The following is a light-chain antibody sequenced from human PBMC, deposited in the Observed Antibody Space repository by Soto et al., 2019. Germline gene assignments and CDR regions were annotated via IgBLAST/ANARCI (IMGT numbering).Light chain of an antibody. CDR1: QSVSSSY. Sequence: ECVLTQVESKRSSSRGERATLSFGASQSVSSSYLAWYQQKPGQAPRLLISGASSRTTGIPDRFIGSGSGTDFTLIIRILEPEDFAVYFCQQYGSSPWTFGQGTKVDIK. CDR2: GAS. CDR3: QQYGSSPWT. V-gene: IGKV3-20*01. J-gene: IGKJ1*01.